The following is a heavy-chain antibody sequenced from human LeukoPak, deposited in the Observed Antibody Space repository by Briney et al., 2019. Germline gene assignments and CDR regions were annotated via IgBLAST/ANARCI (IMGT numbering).Heavy chain of an antibody. CDR1: GFTFSGYS. V-gene: IGHV3-21*01. CDR2: ISSSSSYI. Sequence: GGSLRLSCAASGFTFSGYSMNWVRQAPGKGLEWVSSISSSSSYIYYADSVKGRFTISRDNAKNSLYLQMNSLRAEDTAVYCCARDVYYGSGSYYRPAGVDYWGQGTLVTVSS. J-gene: IGHJ4*02. D-gene: IGHD3-10*01. CDR3: ARDVYYGSGSYYRPAGVDY.